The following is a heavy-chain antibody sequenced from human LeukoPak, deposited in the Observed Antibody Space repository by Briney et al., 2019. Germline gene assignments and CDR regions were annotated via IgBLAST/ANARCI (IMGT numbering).Heavy chain of an antibody. CDR2: IWYDGSNK. J-gene: IGHJ2*01. Sequence: PGGSLRLSCAASGFTFSSYGMHWVRQAPGKGLEWVAVIWYDGSNKYYADSVKGRFTISRDNSKNTLYLQMNSLRAEDTAVYYCAKDNFIVATILGWYFDLWGRSTLVTVSS. CDR3: AKDNFIVATILGWYFDL. D-gene: IGHD5-12*01. V-gene: IGHV3-33*06. CDR1: GFTFSSYG.